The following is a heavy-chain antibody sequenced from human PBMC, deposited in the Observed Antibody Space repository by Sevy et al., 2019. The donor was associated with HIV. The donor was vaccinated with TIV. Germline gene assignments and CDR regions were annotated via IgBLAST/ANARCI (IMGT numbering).Heavy chain of an antibody. J-gene: IGHJ6*02. CDR2: ISGSDSTI. CDR3: ATDHVKDGDLGDYYYYAFDV. D-gene: IGHD4-17*01. CDR1: GFTFSSYS. Sequence: GGSLRLSCAASGFTFSSYSMNWVRQAPGKGLEWISYISGSDSTIYYADSVKGRFTISRDNARNSLYLQMNSLRAEDTVVYYCATDHVKDGDLGDYYYYAFDVWGQGTTVTISS. V-gene: IGHV3-48*04.